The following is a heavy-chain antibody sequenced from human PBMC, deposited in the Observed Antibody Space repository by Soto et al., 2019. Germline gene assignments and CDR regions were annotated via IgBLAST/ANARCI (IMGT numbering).Heavy chain of an antibody. CDR1: GFTFSSYS. CDR3: AIDCPGSSTTCYGNEWFDS. CDR2: ISSSRSTI. J-gene: IGHJ5*01. V-gene: IGHV3-48*01. D-gene: IGHD2-2*01. Sequence: EVQLVESGGGLVQPGGSLRLSCAASGFTFSSYSMNWVRQAPGKGLEWVSYISSSRSTIYYADSVKGRFTISRDNAKNSRYLQMNSLRAEDTAVYYCAIDCPGSSTTCYGNEWFDSWGQGTLVTVSS.